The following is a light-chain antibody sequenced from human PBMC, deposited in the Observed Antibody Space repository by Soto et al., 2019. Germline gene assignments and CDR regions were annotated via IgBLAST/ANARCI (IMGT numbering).Light chain of an antibody. V-gene: IGLV2-14*01. CDR1: SSDVGYYDY. CDR2: AVS. CDR3: SSYTSSSTLGV. Sequence: QSVLTQPASVSGSHGQSITISCTGTSSDVGYYDYVSWYQQHPGKAPKLMIYAVSSRPSGVSNRFSGSKSGNTASLTISGLQADDEAAYCCSSYTSSSTLGVFGTGTKVTVL. J-gene: IGLJ1*01.